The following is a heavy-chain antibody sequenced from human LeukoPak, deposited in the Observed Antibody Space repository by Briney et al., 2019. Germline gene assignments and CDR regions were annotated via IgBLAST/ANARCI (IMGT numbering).Heavy chain of an antibody. CDR1: GGSISDNF. V-gene: IGHV4-4*07. D-gene: IGHD2-21*01. Sequence: SETLSLTCTVSGGSISDNFWSWIRQPAGKGLEWIGRIYSSGSTLYNPSLKSRVTMSVDTSKNHFSLRLTSVTAADTAVYFYARGPYCGDDCYFDSWGRGTLFTVSS. J-gene: IGHJ4*02. CDR2: IYSSGST. CDR3: ARGPYCGDDCYFDS.